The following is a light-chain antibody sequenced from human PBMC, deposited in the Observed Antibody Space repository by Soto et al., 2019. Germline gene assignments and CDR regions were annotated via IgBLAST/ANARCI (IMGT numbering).Light chain of an antibody. CDR3: FSYTGISTSLFV. CDR2: DVT. V-gene: IGLV2-23*02. J-gene: IGLJ1*01. CDR1: SRDIGTSNL. Sequence: QSALPQPASVSGSPGQSITISCTGTSRDIGTSNLVSWYHQYPGNATKLMIYDVTKRPSGISRLFSGAKSGTTASLTISGLQPEDEADYYCFSYTGISTSLFVFGTGTKLTVL.